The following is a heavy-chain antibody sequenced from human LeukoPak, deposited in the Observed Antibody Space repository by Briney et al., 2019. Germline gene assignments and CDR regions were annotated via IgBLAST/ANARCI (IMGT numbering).Heavy chain of an antibody. Sequence: XGSXXXXXAASGVTFGSKYMSWVRQTPGKGGDGGSGIYSGGNTDYSDSVRGRLTISRDNPKNTLYLQMNSLRVDDTAVYYCARLDSGYNAYAPFDHWGQGTLVTVSS. V-gene: IGHV3-53*01. CDR2: IYSGGNT. CDR1: GVTFGSKY. CDR3: ARLDSGYNAYAPFDH. J-gene: IGHJ4*02. D-gene: IGHD5-12*01.